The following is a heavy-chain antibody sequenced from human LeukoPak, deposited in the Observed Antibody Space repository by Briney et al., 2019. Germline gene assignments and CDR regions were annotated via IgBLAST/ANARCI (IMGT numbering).Heavy chain of an antibody. CDR1: GYTVSSNY. CDR2: MYSGGST. CDR3: ARDRVNWNDVGGLFDY. D-gene: IGHD1-1*01. Sequence: GGSLRLSCAASGYTVSSNYMSWVRRAPAKGLEWVSFMYSGGSTYYADSVKGRFTISRDNSKNTLYLQMHSLRAEDTAVYYCARDRVNWNDVGGLFDYWGQGTLVTVSS. V-gene: IGHV3-53*01. J-gene: IGHJ4*02.